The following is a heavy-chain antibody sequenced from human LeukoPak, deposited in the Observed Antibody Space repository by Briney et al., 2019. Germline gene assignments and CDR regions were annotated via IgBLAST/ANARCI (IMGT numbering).Heavy chain of an antibody. CDR1: GFTFSNYW. V-gene: IGHV3-7*01. CDR2: INQDGSEG. J-gene: IGHJ4*02. Sequence: AGGSLRLSCAASGFTFSNYWMSWVRQAPGKGLDWVANINQDGSEGYYVDSVKGRFSISRDNAKNSLYLQMNSLRAEDTAVYYCARDDFWSGYYPDYWGQGTLVTVSS. CDR3: ARDDFWSGYYPDY. D-gene: IGHD3-3*01.